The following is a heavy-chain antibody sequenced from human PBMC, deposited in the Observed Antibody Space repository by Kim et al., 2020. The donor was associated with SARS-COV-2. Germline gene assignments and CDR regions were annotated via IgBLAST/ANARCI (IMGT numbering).Heavy chain of an antibody. V-gene: IGHV1-46*01. CDR3: ARVLRPSYFDY. J-gene: IGHJ4*02. Sequence: TSYAQQFQGRVTMTRDTSTSTVYMGLSSLRSEDTAVYYCARVLRPSYFDYWGQGTLVTVSS. CDR2: T.